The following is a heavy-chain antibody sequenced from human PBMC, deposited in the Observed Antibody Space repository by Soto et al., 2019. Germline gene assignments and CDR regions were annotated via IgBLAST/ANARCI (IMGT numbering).Heavy chain of an antibody. Sequence: GASVKVSCKASGYTFTSYGISWVRQAPGQGLEWMGWISAYNGNTNYAQKLQGRVTMTTDTSTSTAYMELRSLRSDDTAVYYCARRSGEGDFRSGYYYYYYGMDVWGQGTTVTVSS. CDR3: ARRSGEGDFRSGYYYYYYGMDV. CDR1: GYTFTSYG. D-gene: IGHD3-3*01. V-gene: IGHV1-18*04. J-gene: IGHJ6*02. CDR2: ISAYNGNT.